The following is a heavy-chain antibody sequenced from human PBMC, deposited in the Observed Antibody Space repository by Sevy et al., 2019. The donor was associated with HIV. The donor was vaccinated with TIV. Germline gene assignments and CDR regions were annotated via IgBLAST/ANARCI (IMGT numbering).Heavy chain of an antibody. V-gene: IGHV1-18*01. CDR3: ARLGYYDSSGYYFYYFDY. CDR2: ISAYNGNT. Sequence: ASVNVSCKASGYTFTSYGISWVRQAPGQGLEWMGWISAYNGNTNYAQKLQGRVTMTTDTSTSTAYMELRSLRSDDTAVYYCARLGYYDSSGYYFYYFDYWGQGTLVTVSS. D-gene: IGHD3-22*01. CDR1: GYTFTSYG. J-gene: IGHJ4*02.